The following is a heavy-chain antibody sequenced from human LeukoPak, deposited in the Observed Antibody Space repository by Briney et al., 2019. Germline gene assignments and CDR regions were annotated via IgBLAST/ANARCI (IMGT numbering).Heavy chain of an antibody. D-gene: IGHD3-16*02. J-gene: IGHJ4*02. CDR1: GYTFISYG. Sequence: ASVKVSCKASGYTFISYGISWVRQAPGQGLEWMGWISPYNGDRRLAQKVQGRVTMTTDTSTTTAYMELRSPTSDDTAVYYCARLRLGELSSGFDYWGQGTLVTVSS. V-gene: IGHV1-18*01. CDR2: ISPYNGDR. CDR3: ARLRLGELSSGFDY.